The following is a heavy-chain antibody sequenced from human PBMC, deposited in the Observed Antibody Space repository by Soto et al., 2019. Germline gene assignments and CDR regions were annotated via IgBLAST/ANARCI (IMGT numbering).Heavy chain of an antibody. CDR1: GFTFSNYA. J-gene: IGHJ4*02. CDR2: ITKNGRNK. Sequence: QVQLVESGGGVVQPGGSLRLSCAASGFTFSNYAMHWVRQAPGKGLEWVADITKNGRNKDYADSVKGRLAISRDNSKNTPELQMNSLRVEDTAMYYCGRCNGDDCHSPFDYWGQGTLVTVSS. V-gene: IGHV3-30*03. D-gene: IGHD2-8*01. CDR3: GRCNGDDCHSPFDY.